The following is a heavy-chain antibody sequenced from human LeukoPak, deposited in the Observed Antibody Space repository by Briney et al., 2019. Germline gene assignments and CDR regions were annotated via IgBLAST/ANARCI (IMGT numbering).Heavy chain of an antibody. J-gene: IGHJ5*02. CDR3: ARDGGWYQVLYWFDP. V-gene: IGHV1-2*02. D-gene: IGHD2-2*01. CDR2: INPNSGGT. CDR1: GYTFTAYY. Sequence: GASVKLSCKASGYTFTAYYMHWVRHAPGQGLGWMGWINPNSGGTDYAQKFQGRVTMTRDTSISTVYMELSRLRSDDTAVYYCARDGGWYQVLYWFDPWGQGTLVTVSS.